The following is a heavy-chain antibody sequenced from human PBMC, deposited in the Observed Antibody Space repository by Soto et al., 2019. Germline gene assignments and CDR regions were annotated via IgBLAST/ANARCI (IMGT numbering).Heavy chain of an antibody. CDR3: ARGLRASFGVRLSYYYYGLDV. Sequence: PSETLSLTCALYGGSFSDYYWGWIRQTPGKGLECIGEITHSGSTNYNPSLKSRVTLSLDTSKNQFSLSPTSVTAADTAVYYCARGLRASFGVRLSYYYYGLDVWGQGTTVTVSS. V-gene: IGHV4-34*01. D-gene: IGHD3-10*01. CDR2: ITHSGST. CDR1: GGSFSDYY. J-gene: IGHJ6*02.